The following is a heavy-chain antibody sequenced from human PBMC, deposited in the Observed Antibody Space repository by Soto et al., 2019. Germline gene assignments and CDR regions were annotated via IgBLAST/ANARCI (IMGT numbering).Heavy chain of an antibody. J-gene: IGHJ4*02. V-gene: IGHV3-74*01. CDR3: RRASLKRPHNLGY. Sequence: VGSLRLPCAASGFTFSNHCMDWVRLAPRKGLVWVSRIKGDGSSTIYADSVKGRFTISRDNAKNTLYLQMNSLGAEDTAGYYCRRASLKRPHNLGYWGQGTVVT. D-gene: IGHD1-20*01. CDR2: IKGDGSST. CDR1: GFTFSNHC.